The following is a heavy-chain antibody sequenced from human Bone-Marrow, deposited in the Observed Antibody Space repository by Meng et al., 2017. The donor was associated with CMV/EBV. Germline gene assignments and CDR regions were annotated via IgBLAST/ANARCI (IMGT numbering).Heavy chain of an antibody. CDR3: ARVSSGSYSLICLLHFDY. CDR2: IYYSGST. D-gene: IGHD1-26*01. J-gene: IGHJ4*02. V-gene: IGHV4-39*07. Sequence: GSLRLSCTVSGGSISSSSYYWGWIRQPPGKGLEWIGSIYYSGSTYYNPSLKSRVTIPVDTSKNQFSLKLSSVTAADTAVYCCARVSSGSYSLICLLHFDYWGQGTLVTVSS. CDR1: GGSISSSSYY.